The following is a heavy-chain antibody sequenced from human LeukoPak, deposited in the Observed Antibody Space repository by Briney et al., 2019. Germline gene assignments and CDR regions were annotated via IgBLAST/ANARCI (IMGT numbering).Heavy chain of an antibody. Sequence: GGSLRLSCAASGFTFSNYAMTWVRQAPGEGLQWVSSISGSGGSTYYADSVKGRFTISRDNSKNTLYLQMNSLRAEDTAVYYCAKDSSSWYYMDVWGKETTVTVSS. CDR1: GFTFSNYA. CDR2: ISGSGGST. J-gene: IGHJ6*03. V-gene: IGHV3-23*01. D-gene: IGHD6-13*01. CDR3: AKDSSSWYYMDV.